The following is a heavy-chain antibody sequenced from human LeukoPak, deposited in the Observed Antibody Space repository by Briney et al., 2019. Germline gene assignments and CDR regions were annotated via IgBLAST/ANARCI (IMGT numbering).Heavy chain of an antibody. J-gene: IGHJ6*02. CDR1: GFTFSSHW. D-gene: IGHD1-14*01. V-gene: IGHV3-7*01. CDR3: ARLEGSPHREPLYYYYGMDV. Sequence: SGGSLRLSCAASGFTFSSHWMTWIRQAPGKGLEWVASIKKDVDEKYYVDSVKGRFTISRDNAKNSLYLQMNSLRAEDTAVYYCARLEGSPHREPLYYYYGMDVWGQGTTVTVSS. CDR2: IKKDVDEK.